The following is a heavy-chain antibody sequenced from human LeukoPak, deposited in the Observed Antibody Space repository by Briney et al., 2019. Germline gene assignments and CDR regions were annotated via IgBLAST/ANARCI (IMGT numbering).Heavy chain of an antibody. CDR2: IYHSGST. CDR1: GGSISSYY. D-gene: IGHD2-15*01. V-gene: IGHV4-59*01. J-gene: IGHJ5*02. Sequence: SETLSLTCTVSGGSISSYYWSWIRQPPGKGLEWIGYIYHSGSTNYNPSLKSRVTISVDTSKNQFSLKLSSVTAADTAVYYCARGYCSGGSCYSDAYWFDPWGQGTLVTVSS. CDR3: ARGYCSGGSCYSDAYWFDP.